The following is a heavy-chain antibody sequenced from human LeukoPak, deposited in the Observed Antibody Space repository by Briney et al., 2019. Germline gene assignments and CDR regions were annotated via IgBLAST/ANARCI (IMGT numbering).Heavy chain of an antibody. Sequence: GGSLRLSCAASRFTFINYAMSWVRQAPGKGLEWVSSISGSAATTHYTDSVEGRFTISRDHSQNTLYLQMNSLRAEDTAVYYCARRRAYDTSGPYPFDYWGQGTLVTVSS. D-gene: IGHD3-22*01. V-gene: IGHV3-23*01. CDR3: ARRRAYDTSGPYPFDY. CDR2: ISGSAATT. CDR1: RFTFINYA. J-gene: IGHJ4*02.